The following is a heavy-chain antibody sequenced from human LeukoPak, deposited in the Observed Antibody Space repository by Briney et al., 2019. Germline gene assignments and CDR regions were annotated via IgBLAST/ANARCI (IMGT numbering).Heavy chain of an antibody. CDR3: ARVPCSSTSCYHYYYYMDV. CDR1: GGSISSYY. Sequence: SETLSLTCTVSGGSISSYYWSWIRQPPGKGLEWIGYIYYSGGTNYNPSLKSRVTISVDTPKNQFSLKLSSVTAADTAVYYCARVPCSSTSCYHYYYYMDVWGKGTTVTVSS. V-gene: IGHV4-59*01. D-gene: IGHD2-2*01. CDR2: IYYSGGT. J-gene: IGHJ6*03.